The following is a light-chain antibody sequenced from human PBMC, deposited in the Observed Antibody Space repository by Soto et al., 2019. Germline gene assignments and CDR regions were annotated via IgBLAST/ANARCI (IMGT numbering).Light chain of an antibody. CDR2: DAS. V-gene: IGKV3-11*01. J-gene: IGKJ5*01. CDR1: QYVSNF. Sequence: EIVLTQSPAILALSPGERATLSCRASQYVSNFLAWYQQAPGRAPRLLIYDASNRATGIPARFSGSGSGTDFTLTISSLEPEDFAVYYCQQRSNWPVITCGQGPRLEIK. CDR3: QQRSNWPVIT.